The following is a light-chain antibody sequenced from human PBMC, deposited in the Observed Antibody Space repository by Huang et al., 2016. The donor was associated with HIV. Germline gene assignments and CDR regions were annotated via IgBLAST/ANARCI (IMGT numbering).Light chain of an antibody. V-gene: IGKV3-20*01. J-gene: IGKJ2*01. CDR3: QQYGTSPYT. Sequence: EIVLTQSPGTLSLSPGQRATLSCRASQIVNSNSLAWYQQKRCRAPRLLIYRASTRATGIPERFSGSESETDFTLTISRLEPEDFAVYYCQQYGTSPYTFGQGTKLEIK. CDR1: QIVNSNS. CDR2: RAS.